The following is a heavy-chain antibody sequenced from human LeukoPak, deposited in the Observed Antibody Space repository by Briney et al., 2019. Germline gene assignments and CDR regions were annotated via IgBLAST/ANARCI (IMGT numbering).Heavy chain of an antibody. CDR2: IYTSGGT. CDR3: ASNYGAAVDDYEAFDI. Sequence: SETLSLTCTVSGGSLSSYYWSWIRQPAGKGLEWIGRIYTSGGTNFNPSLKSRVTMSVDTSKNQFSLKLSSVTAADTAVYYCASNYGAAVDDYEAFDIWGQGTMVTVSS. D-gene: IGHD6-19*01. J-gene: IGHJ3*02. V-gene: IGHV4-4*07. CDR1: GGSLSSYY.